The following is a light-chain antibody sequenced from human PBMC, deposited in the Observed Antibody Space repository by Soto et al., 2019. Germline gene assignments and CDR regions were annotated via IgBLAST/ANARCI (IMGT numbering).Light chain of an antibody. Sequence: QSVLTQPPSASGTPGQRVTISCSGSSSNIGSNTVNWYQQHPGTAPKLLIYSNNQRPSGGPARFSASKSGTSDSLAISGLQSEDEADYYCAAWDDSLNGVVFGGGTKLTVL. J-gene: IGLJ2*01. CDR1: SSNIGSNT. CDR2: SNN. V-gene: IGLV1-44*01. CDR3: AAWDDSLNGVV.